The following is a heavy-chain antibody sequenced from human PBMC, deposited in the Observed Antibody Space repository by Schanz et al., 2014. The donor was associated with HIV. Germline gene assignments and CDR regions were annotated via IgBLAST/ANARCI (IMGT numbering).Heavy chain of an antibody. V-gene: IGHV1-69*06. J-gene: IGHJ6*02. CDR1: GGTFMTYA. D-gene: IGHD2-2*01. CDR2: IIPIFGTT. Sequence: QVQLVQSGPEVKKPGASVKVSCKASGGTFMTYAISWVRQAPGQGLEWMGGIIPIFGTTNYAQKFQGRVTITADKSTTTSYMELSSLRSEDTAVYYCARTVVPAKREYAMDVWGQGTTVSVSS. CDR3: ARTVVPAKREYAMDV.